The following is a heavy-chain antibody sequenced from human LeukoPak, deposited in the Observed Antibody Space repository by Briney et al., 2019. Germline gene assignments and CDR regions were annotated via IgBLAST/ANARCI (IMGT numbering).Heavy chain of an antibody. V-gene: IGHV3-23*01. D-gene: IGHD3-10*01. J-gene: IGHJ4*02. Sequence: GGSLRLSCAASGFTLSSYAMSWVRQAPGKGLEWVSAISGSGGSTYYADSVKGRFTISRDNSKNTLYLQMNSLRAEDTAVYYCAKAMEGSGSHLNLDYWGQGTLVTVSS. CDR3: AKAMEGSGSHLNLDY. CDR2: ISGSGGST. CDR1: GFTLSSYA.